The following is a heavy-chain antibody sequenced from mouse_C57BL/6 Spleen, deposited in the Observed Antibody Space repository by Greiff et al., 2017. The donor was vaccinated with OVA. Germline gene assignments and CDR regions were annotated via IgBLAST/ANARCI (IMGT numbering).Heavy chain of an antibody. V-gene: IGHV2-2*01. J-gene: IGHJ1*03. CDR1: GFSLTSYG. CDR2: IWSGGST. CDR3: ATLTGGYFDV. Sequence: VQLQQSGPGLVQPSQSLSITCTVSGFSLTSYGVHWVRQSPGKGLEWLGVIWSGGSTDYNAAFISRLSISKDNSKSQVFFKMNSLQADDTAIYYCATLTGGYFDVWGTGTTVTVSS. D-gene: IGHD4-1*01.